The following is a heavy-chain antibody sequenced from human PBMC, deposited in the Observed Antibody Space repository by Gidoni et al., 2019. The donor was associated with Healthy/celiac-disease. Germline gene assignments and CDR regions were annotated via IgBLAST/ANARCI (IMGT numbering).Heavy chain of an antibody. CDR1: GYTFTGYY. CDR3: AREDSSGWYGNWFDP. J-gene: IGHJ5*02. CDR2: INPNSGGT. V-gene: IGHV1-2*02. D-gene: IGHD6-19*01. Sequence: QVQLVQSGAEVKQPGASVKVSCRASGYTFTGYYMHWVRQAPGQGLEWMGWINPNSGGTNYAQKFQGRVTMTRDTSISTAYMELSRLRSDDTAVYYCAREDSSGWYGNWFDPWGQGTLVTVSS.